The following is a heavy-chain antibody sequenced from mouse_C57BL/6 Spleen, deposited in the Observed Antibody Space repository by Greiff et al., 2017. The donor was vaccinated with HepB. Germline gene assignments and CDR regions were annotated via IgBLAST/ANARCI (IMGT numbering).Heavy chain of an antibody. V-gene: IGHV1-4*01. CDR1: GYTFTSYT. CDR3: ARGHGSSYDY. J-gene: IGHJ2*01. Sequence: QVQLQQSGAELARPGASVTMSCKASGYTFTSYTMHWVKQRPGQGLEWIGYINPSSGYTKYNQKFKDKATLTADKSSSTAYMQLSSLTSEDSAVYYCARGHGSSYDYWGQGTTLTVSS. D-gene: IGHD1-1*01. CDR2: INPSSGYT.